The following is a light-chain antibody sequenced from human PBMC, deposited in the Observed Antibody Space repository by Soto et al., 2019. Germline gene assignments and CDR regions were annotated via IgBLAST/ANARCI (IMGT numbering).Light chain of an antibody. J-gene: IGKJ1*01. CDR1: QSISSN. V-gene: IGKV3-15*01. CDR2: GAS. CDR3: QQYNNWLRT. Sequence: EIVMTQSPATLSVSPEERATLSCWASQSISSNLAWYQQKPGQAPRLLIYGASTRATGIPARFSGSGSGTEFTLTISSLQSEDSAVYYCQQYNNWLRTFGQGTKVE.